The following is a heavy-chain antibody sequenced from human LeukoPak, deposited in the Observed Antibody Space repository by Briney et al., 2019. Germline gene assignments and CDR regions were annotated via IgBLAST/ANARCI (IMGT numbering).Heavy chain of an antibody. CDR2: IRYDGSNK. CDR1: GFTFSSYG. CDR3: AKGGGYEAQYYYYYLDV. J-gene: IGHJ6*03. D-gene: IGHD5-12*01. V-gene: IGHV3-30*02. Sequence: GGSLRLSCAASGFTFSSYGMHWVRQAPGKGLEWVAFIRYDGSNKYYADSVKGRFTISRDNSKNTLYLQMKSLRAEDTAVYYCAKGGGYEAQYYYYYLDVWGKGTAVTISS.